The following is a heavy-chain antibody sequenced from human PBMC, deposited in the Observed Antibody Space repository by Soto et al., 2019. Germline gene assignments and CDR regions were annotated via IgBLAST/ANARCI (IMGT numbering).Heavy chain of an antibody. J-gene: IGHJ4*02. Sequence: EVQLVESGGGLVQPGGSLRLSCAASGFTFSSSWLTWVRQAPGKGLEWMANINEDGSEKYYVDSVKGRFTISRDNARYSLYLQMNSLRVDDTAVYYCARHRNLGGGWGQGTLVTVSS. CDR3: ARHRNLGGG. CDR2: INEDGSEK. CDR1: GFTFSSSW. D-gene: IGHD3-16*01. V-gene: IGHV3-7*03.